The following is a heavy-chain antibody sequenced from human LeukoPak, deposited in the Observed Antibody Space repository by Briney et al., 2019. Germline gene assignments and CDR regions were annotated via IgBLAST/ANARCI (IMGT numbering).Heavy chain of an antibody. D-gene: IGHD2-2*02. V-gene: IGHV3-30*02. Sequence: GESLKISCAASGFTFSSYGMHWVRQAPGKGLEWVAFIRHDGSHKSYADSVKGRFTISRDNSKNTLYLQMNSLRAEDTAVYYCALMRDGYTQWGQGTLVTVSS. CDR1: GFTFSSYG. CDR2: IRHDGSHK. J-gene: IGHJ4*02. CDR3: ALMRDGYTQ.